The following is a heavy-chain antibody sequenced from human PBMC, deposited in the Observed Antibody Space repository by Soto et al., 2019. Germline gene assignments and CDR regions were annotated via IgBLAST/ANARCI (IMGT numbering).Heavy chain of an antibody. D-gene: IGHD3-22*01. CDR2: IKQDGSEK. CDR3: AKDGPDDSSGYFSFEY. Sequence: GGSLRLSCAASGFTFSNYWMNWVRQAPGKGLEWVANIKQDGSEKNYVDSVKGRFTISRDNAKNSLYLQMNSLSAEDTAVFYCAKDGPDDSSGYFSFEYWRQGTLVTVSS. V-gene: IGHV3-7*03. J-gene: IGHJ4*02. CDR1: GFTFSNYW.